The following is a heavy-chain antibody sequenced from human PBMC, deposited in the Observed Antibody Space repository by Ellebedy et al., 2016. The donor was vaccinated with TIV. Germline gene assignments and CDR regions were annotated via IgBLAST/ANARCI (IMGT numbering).Heavy chain of an antibody. Sequence: SETLSLTCAVYGGSFSGYYWSWIRQPPGKGLEWIGEINHSGSTNYNPSLKSRVTISVDTSKNQFSLKLSSVTAADTAVYYCASRATGSKLLWSGWGQGTLVTVSS. D-gene: IGHD3-10*01. CDR1: GGSFSGYY. J-gene: IGHJ4*02. V-gene: IGHV4-34*01. CDR2: INHSGST. CDR3: ASRATGSKLLWSG.